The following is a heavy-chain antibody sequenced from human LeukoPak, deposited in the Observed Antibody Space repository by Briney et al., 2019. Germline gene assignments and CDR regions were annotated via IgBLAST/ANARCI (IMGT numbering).Heavy chain of an antibody. CDR3: AREGGAEDFDY. D-gene: IGHD1-26*01. CDR1: GFTFNNYN. CDR2: ISDNSRDM. J-gene: IGHJ4*02. Sequence: GGSLRLSCAASGFTFNNYNMNWVRQAPGKGLEWVSSISDNSRDMYYAYSVKGRFTISRDNAKNSLYLQMSSLRAEDTAVYYCAREGGAEDFDYWGQGTLVTVSS. V-gene: IGHV3-21*01.